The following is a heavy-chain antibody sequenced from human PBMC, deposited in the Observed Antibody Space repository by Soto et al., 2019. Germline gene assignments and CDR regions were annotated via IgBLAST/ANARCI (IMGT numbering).Heavy chain of an antibody. V-gene: IGHV1-2*04. CDR2: INPNSGGT. J-gene: IGHJ5*02. CDR3: ARDAAADSRLGNWFDP. CDR1: GYTFTGYY. Sequence: ASVKVSCKASGYTFTGYYMHWVRQAPGQGLEWMGWINPNSGGTNYAQKFQGWVTMTRDTSISTAYMELSRLRSDDTAVYYCARDAAADSRLGNWFDPWGQGTLVTVSS. D-gene: IGHD6-13*01.